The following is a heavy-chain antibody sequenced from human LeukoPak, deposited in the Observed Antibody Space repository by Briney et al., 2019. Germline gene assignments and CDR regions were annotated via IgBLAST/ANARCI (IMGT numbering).Heavy chain of an antibody. CDR3: ASPRPGTHGLFDP. V-gene: IGHV3-23*01. J-gene: IGHJ5*02. CDR2: ISSSGDTT. Sequence: GGCLRLSCTASGFTMSDYGMSWVRQAPGKGLEWVSTISSSGDTTFYSDPVKGRSTISRDNSKDTLYLQMNSLSAEDTAVYYCASPRPGTHGLFDPWGQGTLVTVSP. CDR1: GFTMSDYG.